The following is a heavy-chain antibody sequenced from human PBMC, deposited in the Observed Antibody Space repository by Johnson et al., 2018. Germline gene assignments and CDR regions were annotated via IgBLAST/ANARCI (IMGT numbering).Heavy chain of an antibody. CDR2: IIPILGIA. Sequence: QVQLVQSGAEVKKPGSSVKVSCKASGGTFSSYTISWVRQAPGQGLEWMGRIIPILGIANYAQKFQGRVTITADKSTSTTYMELSSLRSEDTAVYYCARVNLSSTSCYGHYYYMDVWGKGTTVTVSS. J-gene: IGHJ6*03. CDR1: GGTFSSYT. CDR3: ARVNLSSTSCYGHYYYMDV. D-gene: IGHD2-2*01. V-gene: IGHV1-69*09.